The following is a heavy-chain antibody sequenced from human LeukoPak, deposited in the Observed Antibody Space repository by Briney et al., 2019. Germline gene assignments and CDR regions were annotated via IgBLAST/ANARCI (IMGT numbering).Heavy chain of an antibody. CDR3: AKVPYCRGGSCYVYFDY. V-gene: IGHV3-9*01. D-gene: IGHD2-15*01. Sequence: QAGGSLRLSCVASGFTFDDYAMHWVRQAPGKGLEWVSGISWNSGTIGYADSVKGRFTISRDNAKNSLYLQMNSLRAEDTALYYCAKVPYCRGGSCYVYFDYWGQGTLVTVSS. CDR1: GFTFDDYA. J-gene: IGHJ4*02. CDR2: ISWNSGTI.